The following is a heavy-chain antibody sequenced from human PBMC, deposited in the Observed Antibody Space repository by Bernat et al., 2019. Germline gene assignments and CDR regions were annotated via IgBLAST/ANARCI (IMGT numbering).Heavy chain of an antibody. CDR2: INSDGSST. CDR3: ARAYAQTYYDFWSAWDGMDV. V-gene: IGHV3-74*01. CDR1: GFTFSSYW. J-gene: IGHJ6*02. D-gene: IGHD3-3*01. Sequence: EVQLVESGGGLVQPGGSLRLSCAASGFTFSSYWMHWVRQAPGKGLVWVSRINSDGSSTSYAASVKGRFTISRDNAKNTLYLQMNSLRAEDTAVYYCARAYAQTYYDFWSAWDGMDVWGQGTTVTVSS.